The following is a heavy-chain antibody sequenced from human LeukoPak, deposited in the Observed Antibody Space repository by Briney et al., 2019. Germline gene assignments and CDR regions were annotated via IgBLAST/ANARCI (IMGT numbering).Heavy chain of an antibody. V-gene: IGHV3-30*02. Sequence: GGSLRLSCAASGFTFSSYGMHWVRQAPGKGLEWVAFIRYDGSNKYYADSVKGRFTISRDNSKNTLYLQTNSLRAEDTAVYYCAKDEDSSGWPPDYWGQGTLVTVSS. CDR3: AKDEDSSGWPPDY. CDR1: GFTFSSYG. J-gene: IGHJ4*02. D-gene: IGHD6-19*01. CDR2: IRYDGSNK.